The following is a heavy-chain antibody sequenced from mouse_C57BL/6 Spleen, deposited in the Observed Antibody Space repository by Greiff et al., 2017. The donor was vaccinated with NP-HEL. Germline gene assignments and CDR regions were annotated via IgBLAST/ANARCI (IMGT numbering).Heavy chain of an antibody. CDR1: GYTFTSYW. J-gene: IGHJ3*01. Sequence: QVQLKQPGAELVKPGASVKLSCKASGYTFTSYWMHWVKQRPGQGLEWIGMIHPNSGSTNYNEKFKSKATLTVDKSSSTAYMQLSSLTSEDSAVYYCARSGSSGYEVAYWGQGTLVTVSA. D-gene: IGHD3-2*02. CDR2: IHPNSGST. V-gene: IGHV1-64*01. CDR3: ARSGSSGYEVAY.